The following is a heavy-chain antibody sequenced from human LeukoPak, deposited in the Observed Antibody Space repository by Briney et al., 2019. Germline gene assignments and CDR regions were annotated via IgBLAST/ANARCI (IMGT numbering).Heavy chain of an antibody. D-gene: IGHD3-22*01. J-gene: IGHJ4*02. CDR3: ANGGNSVYGYYFDY. CDR2: IRYDGSNK. CDR1: GFIFSSYV. Sequence: GGSLRLSCAASGFIFSSYVMHWIRQAPGKGLEWVAFIRYDGSNKYYADSVKGRFTISRDNSRNTLYLQMNSLRAEDTAVYYCANGGNSVYGYYFDYWGQGTLVTVSS. V-gene: IGHV3-30*02.